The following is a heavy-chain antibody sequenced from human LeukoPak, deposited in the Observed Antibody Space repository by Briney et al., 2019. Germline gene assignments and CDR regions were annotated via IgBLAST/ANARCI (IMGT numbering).Heavy chain of an antibody. CDR3: ARGDCSSTICFSPMDV. Sequence: SETLSLTCTVSGGSISSSSYYWGWIRQPPGKGLEWIGSIYYSGSTYYNPSLKSRVTISVDTSKNQFSLKLSSVTAADTAVYYCARGDCSSTICFSPMDVWGKGTTVTVSS. V-gene: IGHV4-39*07. D-gene: IGHD2-2*01. CDR1: GGSISSSSYY. CDR2: IYYSGST. J-gene: IGHJ6*03.